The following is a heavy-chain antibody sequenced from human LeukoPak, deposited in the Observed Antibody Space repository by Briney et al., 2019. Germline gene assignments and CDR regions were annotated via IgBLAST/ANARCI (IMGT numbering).Heavy chain of an antibody. D-gene: IGHD3-22*01. CDR2: INPNSGGT. CDR3: ARGIGTMIVVGFDY. V-gene: IGHV1-2*04. Sequence: ASVKVSCKASGYTFTGYYMHWVRQAPGQGLEWMGWINPNSGGTNYAQKFQGWVTMTRDTSISTAYMELSRLRSDDTAVYYCARGIGTMIVVGFDYWGQGTLVTVSS. J-gene: IGHJ4*02. CDR1: GYTFTGYY.